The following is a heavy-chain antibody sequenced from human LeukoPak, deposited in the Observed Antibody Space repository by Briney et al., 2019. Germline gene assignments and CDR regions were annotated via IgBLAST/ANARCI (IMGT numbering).Heavy chain of an antibody. CDR2: ISYAGSNK. J-gene: IGHJ5*02. Sequence: GGSLRLSCAASGFTFSSYGMHWVRQAPGKGLEWVAAISYAGSNKYYADSVKGRFTISRDNSKNTLYLQMNSLRGEDRAVYYCAKDEDESITGGNWFDPWGQGTLVTVSS. V-gene: IGHV3-30*18. D-gene: IGHD1-14*01. CDR1: GFTFSSYG. CDR3: AKDEDESITGGNWFDP.